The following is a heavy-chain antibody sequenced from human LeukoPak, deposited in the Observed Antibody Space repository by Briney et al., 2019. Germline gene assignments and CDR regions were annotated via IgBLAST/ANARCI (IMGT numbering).Heavy chain of an antibody. D-gene: IGHD3-9*01. CDR2: ISAYNGNT. Sequence: ASVKVSCKASGYTFTSYGISWVRQAPGQGLEWMGWISAYNGNTNYAQKLQGRVTMTTDTSTSTAYMELRSLRSDDTAVYYCAGALRYFDWSSDYFDYWGQGTLVTVSS. CDR3: AGALRYFDWSSDYFDY. J-gene: IGHJ4*02. V-gene: IGHV1-18*01. CDR1: GYTFTSYG.